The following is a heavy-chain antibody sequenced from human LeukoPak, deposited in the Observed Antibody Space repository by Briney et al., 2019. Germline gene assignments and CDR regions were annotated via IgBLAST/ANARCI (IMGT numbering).Heavy chain of an antibody. V-gene: IGHV3-23*01. Sequence: PGGSLRLSCAASGFTVSSNYMSWVRQAPGKGLEWVSVISDSGGRTYYADSVKGRFTISRDNSKNTLYLQMNSLRAEDTAVYYCATRGDGYNFGSWGQGTLVTVSS. J-gene: IGHJ5*01. D-gene: IGHD5-24*01. CDR2: ISDSGGRT. CDR1: GFTVSSNY. CDR3: ATRGDGYNFGS.